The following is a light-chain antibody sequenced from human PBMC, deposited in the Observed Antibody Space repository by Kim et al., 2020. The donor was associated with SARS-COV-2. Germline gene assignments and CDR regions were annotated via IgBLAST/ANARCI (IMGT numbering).Light chain of an antibody. V-gene: IGLV3-21*04. CDR3: QVWDSSSDHWV. J-gene: IGLJ3*02. CDR2: YDS. Sequence: APGTTARITCGGNNMGSKSVHWYQQKPGQAPVLVIYYDSDRPSGIPERFSGSNSGNTATLTISRVEAGDEADYYCQVWDSSSDHWVFGGGTQLTVL. CDR1: NMGSKS.